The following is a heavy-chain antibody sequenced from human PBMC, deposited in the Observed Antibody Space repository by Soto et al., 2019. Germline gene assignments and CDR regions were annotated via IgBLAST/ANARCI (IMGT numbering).Heavy chain of an antibody. CDR1: GGSISSGDYY. D-gene: IGHD3-3*01. CDR2: IYYSGST. Sequence: QVQLQESGPGLVKPSQTLSLTCTVSGGSISSGDYYWSWIHQPPGKGLEWIGYIYYSGSTYYNPSLKSRVTISVDTSKNQFSLKLSSVTAADTAVYYCARGGRFLEWLLSRWYFDLWGRGTLVTVSS. J-gene: IGHJ2*01. V-gene: IGHV4-30-4*01. CDR3: ARGGRFLEWLLSRWYFDL.